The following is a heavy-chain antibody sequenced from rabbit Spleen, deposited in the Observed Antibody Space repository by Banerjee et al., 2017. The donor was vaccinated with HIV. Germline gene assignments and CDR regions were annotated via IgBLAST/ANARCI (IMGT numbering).Heavy chain of an antibody. Sequence: QSLEESGGDLVKPGASLTVTCTASGVSFSTDHYMCWVRQAPGKGLEWIACINASTGKPVYATWASARFTISRTSSTTVTLRMTSLTAADRATYFCARDLVGVIGWNFYLWGQGTLVTVS. CDR3: ARDLVGVIGWNFYL. CDR2: INASTGKP. CDR1: GVSFSTDHY. D-gene: IGHD1-1*01. V-gene: IGHV1S40*01. J-gene: IGHJ4*01.